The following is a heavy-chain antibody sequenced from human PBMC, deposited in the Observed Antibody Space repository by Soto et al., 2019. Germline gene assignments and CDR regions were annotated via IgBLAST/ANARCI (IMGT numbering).Heavy chain of an antibody. V-gene: IGHV3-30*18. CDR1: GFTFSSYG. D-gene: IGHD3-22*01. CDR3: AKESHYYDSSGPP. CDR2: ISYDGSNK. Sequence: GGSLRLSCAASGFTFSSYGMHWVRQAPGKGLEWVAVISYDGSNKYYADSVKGRFTISRDNSKNTLYLQMNSLRAEDTAVYYCAKESHYYDSSGPPWGQGTLVTVSS. J-gene: IGHJ5*02.